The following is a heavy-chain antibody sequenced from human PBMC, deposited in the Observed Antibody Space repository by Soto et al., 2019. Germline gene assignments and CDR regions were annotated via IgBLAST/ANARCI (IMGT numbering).Heavy chain of an antibody. J-gene: IGHJ2*01. D-gene: IGHD2-21*02. CDR2: IDPSDSYT. Sequence: PGESLKISCKGSGYSFTSYWISWVRQMPEKGLEWLGRIDPSDSYTNYSPSFQCPVTISADRSTSTAYLQWSSPTASDTAMYYCLRPKQPSFGCDSYYVLGYWYFYLWGRGTPVTVS. CDR1: GYSFTSYW. CDR3: LRPKQPSFGCDSYYVLGYWYFYL. V-gene: IGHV5-10-1*01.